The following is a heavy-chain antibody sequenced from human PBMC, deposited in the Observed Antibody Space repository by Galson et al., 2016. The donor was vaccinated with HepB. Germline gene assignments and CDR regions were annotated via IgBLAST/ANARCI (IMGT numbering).Heavy chain of an antibody. V-gene: IGHV3-15*05. J-gene: IGHJ4*02. Sequence: SLRLSCAVSGLSVSDAWMTWVRQAPGKGLEWVGNIRNKRDGGTADYGAPVKGRFTISRDDSKNTLYLQRSSLKTDDTSVSFCTTWDWGLDCWGQGTLVTVSS. CDR1: GLSVSDAW. CDR3: TTWDWGLDC. CDR2: IRNKRDGGTA. D-gene: IGHD3/OR15-3a*01.